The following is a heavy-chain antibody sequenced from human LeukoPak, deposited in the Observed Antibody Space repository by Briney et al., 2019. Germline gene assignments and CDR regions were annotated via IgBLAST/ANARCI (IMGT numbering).Heavy chain of an antibody. CDR3: ARTVEVPRITMVRAPFDP. CDR1: GGTFSSYA. V-gene: IGHV1-69*06. Sequence: SVKVSCKASGGTFSSYAISWVRQAPGQGLEWMGGTIPIFGTANYAQKFQGRVTITADKSTSTAYMELSSLRSEDTAVYYCARTVEVPRITMVRAPFDPWGQGTLVTVSS. J-gene: IGHJ5*02. CDR2: TIPIFGTA. D-gene: IGHD3-10*01.